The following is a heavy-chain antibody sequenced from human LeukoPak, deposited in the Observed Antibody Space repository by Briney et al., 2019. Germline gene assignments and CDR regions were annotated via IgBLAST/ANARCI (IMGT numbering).Heavy chain of an antibody. CDR2: IYYSGST. D-gene: IGHD3-3*01. J-gene: IGHJ5*02. Sequence: SETLSLTCTVSGGSISSGGYYWSWIRQPPGKALEWIGYIYYSGSTNYNPSLKSRVTISVDTSKNQFSLKLSSVTAADTAVYYCARDRYDFWSGYYNWFDPWGQGTLVTVSS. CDR1: GGSISSGGYY. V-gene: IGHV4-61*08. CDR3: ARDRYDFWSGYYNWFDP.